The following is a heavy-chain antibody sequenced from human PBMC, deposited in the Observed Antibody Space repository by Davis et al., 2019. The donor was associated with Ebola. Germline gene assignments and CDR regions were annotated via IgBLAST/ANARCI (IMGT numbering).Heavy chain of an antibody. Sequence: PGGSLRLSCTDSVITFSSYAMTWVRQAPGKGLEWVSAISGSGGSTYYADSVKGRFTISKDNSKKTLYLQMNSLTAEDTAVYYCARGYCSGGSCYAYYYYGMDVWGIGTTVTVSS. CDR3: ARGYCSGGSCYAYYYYGMDV. D-gene: IGHD2-15*01. J-gene: IGHJ6*04. CDR1: VITFSSYA. V-gene: IGHV3-23*01. CDR2: ISGSGGST.